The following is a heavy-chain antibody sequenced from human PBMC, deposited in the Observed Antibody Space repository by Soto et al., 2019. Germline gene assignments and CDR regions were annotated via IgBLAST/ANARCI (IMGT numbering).Heavy chain of an antibody. CDR2: IYPGDSDT. Sequence: PGESLKISCKGSGYSFTSYWIGWVRQMPGKGLEWMGIIYPGDSDTRYSPSFQGQVTISADKSISTAYLQWSSLKASDTAMYYCARLDYDILTGSPAGYYYYYGMDVWGQGTTVTVSS. V-gene: IGHV5-51*01. CDR3: ARLDYDILTGSPAGYYYYYGMDV. CDR1: GYSFTSYW. J-gene: IGHJ6*02. D-gene: IGHD3-9*01.